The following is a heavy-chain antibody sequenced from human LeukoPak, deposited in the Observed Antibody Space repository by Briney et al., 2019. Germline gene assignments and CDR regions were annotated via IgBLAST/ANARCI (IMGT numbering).Heavy chain of an antibody. CDR2: IIGSGGKT. J-gene: IGHJ4*02. CDR1: GFTFSSCA. D-gene: IGHD6-13*01. Sequence: GGSLRLSCAASGFTFSSCAMSWVRQAPGKGLEWVSAIIGSGGKTYYADSVKGRFTISRDNSRSTLYLQLNSVTAEDTAVYYCAKPLTAATGTDFDHWGQGTLVTVSS. CDR3: AKPLTAATGTDFDH. V-gene: IGHV3-23*01.